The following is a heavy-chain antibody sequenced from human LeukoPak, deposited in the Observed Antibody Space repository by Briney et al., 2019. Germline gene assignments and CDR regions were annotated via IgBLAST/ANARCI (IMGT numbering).Heavy chain of an antibody. CDR3: AFLIREPQH. J-gene: IGHJ1*01. V-gene: IGHV3-7*01. CDR1: GFTFSRYY. Sequence: GGSLRLSCVVSGFTFSRYYMGWVRQAPGRGLEWVAMTASGGGDRNYVDSVKGRFTISRDDSKNSLYLQMSSLAAEDTAVYYCAFLIREPQHWGQGTLVTVSS. CDR2: TASGGGDR. D-gene: IGHD1-26*01.